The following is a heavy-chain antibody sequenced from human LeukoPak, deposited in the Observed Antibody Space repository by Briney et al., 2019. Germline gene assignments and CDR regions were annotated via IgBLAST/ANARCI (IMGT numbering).Heavy chain of an antibody. CDR2: ISSSGSTI. CDR1: GFTFDDYG. V-gene: IGHV3-48*03. CDR3: ARDRSGFSGYDFFDY. D-gene: IGHD5-12*01. Sequence: GGSLRLSCAASGFTFDDYGMSWVRQVPGKGLEWVSYISSSGSTIYYADSVKGRFTISRDNAKNSLYLQMNSLRAEDTAVYYCARDRSGFSGYDFFDYWGQGTLVTVSS. J-gene: IGHJ4*02.